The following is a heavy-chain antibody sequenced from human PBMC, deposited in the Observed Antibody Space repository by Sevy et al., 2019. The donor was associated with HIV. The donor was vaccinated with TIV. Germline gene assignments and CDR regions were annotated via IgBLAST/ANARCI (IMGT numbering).Heavy chain of an antibody. CDR2: IKQDGSEK. V-gene: IGHV3-7*03. CDR1: GFTFSSYW. Sequence: GGSLRLSCAASGFTFSSYWMSWVRQAPGKGLEWVANIKQDGSEKYHVDSVKDRFTISRDNAKNSLYLQMNSLRAEDTAVYYCARDWECTGGVCYFMDVWGQGTTVTVSS. D-gene: IGHD2-8*02. J-gene: IGHJ6*02. CDR3: ARDWECTGGVCYFMDV.